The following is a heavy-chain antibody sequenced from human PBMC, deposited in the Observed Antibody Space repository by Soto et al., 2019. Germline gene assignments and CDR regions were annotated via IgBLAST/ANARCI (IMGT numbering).Heavy chain of an antibody. V-gene: IGHV3-15*01. D-gene: IGHD2-15*01. CDR1: GFTFSNAW. CDR2: IKSKTDGGTT. Sequence: GGALRLSCAASGFTFSNAWMSWVRQAPGKGLEWVGRIKSKTDGGTTDYAAPVKGGFTISRDDSKNTLYLQMNSLKTEDTAVYYCTTPRQYCSGGSCYSPDYYYGMDVWGQGTTVTVS. J-gene: IGHJ6*02. CDR3: TTPRQYCSGGSCYSPDYYYGMDV.